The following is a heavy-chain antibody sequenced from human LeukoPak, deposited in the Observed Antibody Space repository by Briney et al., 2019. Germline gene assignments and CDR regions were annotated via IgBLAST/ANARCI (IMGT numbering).Heavy chain of an antibody. CDR2: ISYDGSNK. CDR1: GLTFSSYA. V-gene: IGHV3-30*04. J-gene: IGHJ4*02. Sequence: GGSLRLSCAASGLTFSSYAMHWVRQAPGKGLEWVAVISYDGSNKYYADSVKGRFTISRDNSKNTLYLQMNSLRAEDTAVYYCARGSGIAVAGTYWGQGTLVTVSS. CDR3: ARGSGIAVAGTY. D-gene: IGHD6-19*01.